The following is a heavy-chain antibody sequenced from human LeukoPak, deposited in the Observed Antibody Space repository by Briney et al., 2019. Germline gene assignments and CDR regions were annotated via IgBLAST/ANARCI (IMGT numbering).Heavy chain of an antibody. V-gene: IGHV1-8*01. CDR2: MNPNSGNT. Sequence: GASVKVSCKASGYTFTSYDINWVRQATGQGLEWMGWMNPNSGNTGYAQKFQGRVTMTRNTSISTAYMELSSLRSEDTAVYYRARVGRCTNGVCSIDYWGQGTLVTVSS. D-gene: IGHD2-8*01. J-gene: IGHJ4*02. CDR1: GYTFTSYD. CDR3: ARVGRCTNGVCSIDY.